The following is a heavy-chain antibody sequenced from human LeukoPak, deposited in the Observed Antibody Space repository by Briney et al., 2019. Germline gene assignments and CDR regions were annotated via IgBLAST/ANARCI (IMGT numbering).Heavy chain of an antibody. D-gene: IGHD1-7*01. CDR1: GFTFSSYW. Sequence: GGSLRLSCAASGFTFSSYWMHWVRQAPGKGLVWVSRINSDGSTTNYADSVKGRFTISRDNAKNTLYLQMNSLRAEDTAVYYCARDVGIGWNYPYFDYWGQGTLVTVSS. CDR2: INSDGSTT. J-gene: IGHJ4*02. CDR3: ARDVGIGWNYPYFDY. V-gene: IGHV3-74*01.